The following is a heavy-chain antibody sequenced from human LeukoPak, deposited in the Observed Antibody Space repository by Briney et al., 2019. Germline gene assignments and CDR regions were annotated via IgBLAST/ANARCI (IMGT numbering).Heavy chain of an antibody. J-gene: IGHJ4*02. D-gene: IGHD2-15*01. Sequence: SETLSLTCTVSGGSISSYYWSWIRQPPGKGLEWIGYIYYSGSTNYNPSLKSRVTISVDTSKNQFSLKLNSVTAADTAVYYCARGVVVAATDSYYFDYWGQGTLVTVSS. CDR3: ARGVVVAATDSYYFDY. CDR1: GGSISSYY. V-gene: IGHV4-59*01. CDR2: IYYSGST.